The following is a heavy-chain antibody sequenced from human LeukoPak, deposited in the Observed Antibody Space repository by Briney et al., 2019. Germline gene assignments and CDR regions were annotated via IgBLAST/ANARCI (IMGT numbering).Heavy chain of an antibody. CDR2: IYYSGST. V-gene: IGHV4-59*08. CDR3: ARGLVDIVATIPRMYYFDY. Sequence: PSETLSLTCTVSGGSISSYYWSWIRQPPGKGLEWIGYIYYSGSTNYNPSLKSRVTISVDTSKNQFSLKLSSVTAADTAVYYCARGLVDIVATIPRMYYFDYWGQGTLVTVSS. J-gene: IGHJ4*02. CDR1: GGSISSYY. D-gene: IGHD5-12*01.